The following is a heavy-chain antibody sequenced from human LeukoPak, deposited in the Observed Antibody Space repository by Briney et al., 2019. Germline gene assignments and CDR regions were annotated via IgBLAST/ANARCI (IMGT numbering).Heavy chain of an antibody. D-gene: IGHD3-22*01. J-gene: IGHJ4*02. CDR1: GGSFSGYY. CDR3: ARHDTRGYNLDY. Sequence: SETLSLTCAVYGGSFSGYYWSWIRQPPGKGLEWIGEINHSGSTNYNPSLKSRVTISVDTSKNQFSLKLSSVTAADTAVYYCARHDTRGYNLDYWGQGTLVTVSS. V-gene: IGHV4-34*01. CDR2: INHSGST.